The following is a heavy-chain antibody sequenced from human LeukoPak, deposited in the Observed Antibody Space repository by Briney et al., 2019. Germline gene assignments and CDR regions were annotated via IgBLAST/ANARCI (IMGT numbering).Heavy chain of an antibody. CDR1: GYTFTSYY. CDR3: ARNPHRSGSYRYYFDY. D-gene: IGHD3-10*01. CDR2: INPSGGST. Sequence: ASVKVSCKASGYTFTSYYMHWVRQAPGQGLEWMGIINPSGGSTSYAQKFQGRVTMTRDTSTSTVYMELSSLKSEDTPVYYCARNPHRSGSYRYYFDYWGQGTLVTVSS. J-gene: IGHJ4*02. V-gene: IGHV1-46*01.